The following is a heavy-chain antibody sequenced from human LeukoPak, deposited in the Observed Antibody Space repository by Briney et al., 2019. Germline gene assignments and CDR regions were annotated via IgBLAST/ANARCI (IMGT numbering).Heavy chain of an antibody. J-gene: IGHJ3*02. CDR3: ASHTAMVFGAFDI. Sequence: VASVTVSCKASGGTFSSYAISWVRQAPGQGLEWMGGIIPIFGTANYAQKFQGRVTITADESTSTAYMELSSLRSEDTAVYYCASHTAMVFGAFDIWGQGTMVTVSS. V-gene: IGHV1-69*01. CDR2: IIPIFGTA. D-gene: IGHD5-18*01. CDR1: GGTFSSYA.